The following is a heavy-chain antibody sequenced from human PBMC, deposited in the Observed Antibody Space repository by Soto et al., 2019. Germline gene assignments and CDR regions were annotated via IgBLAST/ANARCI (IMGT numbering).Heavy chain of an antibody. V-gene: IGHV4-31*03. CDR1: GGSISSGGYY. Sequence: QVQLQESGPGLVKPSQTLSLTCTVSGGSISSGGYYWSWIRQHPGKGLEWIGYIYYSGSTYYNPSLKSRVXXXVXXSKNQVSLKLSSVTAADTAVYYCARGGRRAPGMDVWGQGTTVTVSS. CDR2: IYYSGST. CDR3: ARGGRRAPGMDV. J-gene: IGHJ6*02.